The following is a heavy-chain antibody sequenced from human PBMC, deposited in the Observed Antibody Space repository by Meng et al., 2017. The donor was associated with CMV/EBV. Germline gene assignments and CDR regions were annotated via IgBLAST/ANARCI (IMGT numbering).Heavy chain of an antibody. V-gene: IGHV3-21*01. CDR1: GFTFSSYS. CDR3: ARDRGGDIAPYYYYGMDV. D-gene: IGHD2-15*01. Sequence: GESLKISCAASGFTFSSYSMNWVRQAPGKGLEWVSSISSSSSYIYYADSVKGRFTISRDNAKNSLYLQMNSLRAEDTAVYYCARDRGGDIAPYYYYGMDVWGQGTTVTVS. J-gene: IGHJ6*02. CDR2: ISSSSSYI.